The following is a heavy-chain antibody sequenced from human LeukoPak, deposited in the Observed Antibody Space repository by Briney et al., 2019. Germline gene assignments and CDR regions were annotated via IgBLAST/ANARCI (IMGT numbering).Heavy chain of an antibody. CDR1: GFTFSGYS. Sequence: HPGGSLRLSCAASGFTFSGYSMNWVRQAPGKGLEWVSYISSSSSTIYYADSVKGRFTISRDNAKNSLYLQMNSLRDEDTAVYYCARDHAGGVGAPENWYFDLWGRGTLVTVSS. J-gene: IGHJ2*01. D-gene: IGHD1-26*01. V-gene: IGHV3-48*02. CDR3: ARDHAGGVGAPENWYFDL. CDR2: ISSSSSTI.